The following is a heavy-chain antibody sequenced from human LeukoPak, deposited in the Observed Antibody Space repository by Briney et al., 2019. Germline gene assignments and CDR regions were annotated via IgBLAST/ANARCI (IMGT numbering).Heavy chain of an antibody. CDR2: IYASGST. J-gene: IGHJ4*02. Sequence: SETLSLTCTVSGGSISGGSFYWTWIRQPAGKGLEWIGRIYASGSTNYNSSLKSRVTISVDTSKNQFSLRLSSVTAADTAVYYCAREAGGYGPRVGYFDYWGQGTLVTVSS. D-gene: IGHD5-18*01. V-gene: IGHV4-61*02. CDR3: AREAGGYGPRVGYFDY. CDR1: GGSISGGSFY.